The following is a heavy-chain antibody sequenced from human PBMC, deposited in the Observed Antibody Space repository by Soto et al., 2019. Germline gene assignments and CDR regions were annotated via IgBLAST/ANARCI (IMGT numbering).Heavy chain of an antibody. D-gene: IGHD2-21*01. V-gene: IGHV3-15*07. Sequence: EVQLVESGGDLAKPGGSLKLSCAASGFTFSDAWMNWVRQAPGKGLEWVGRVKSKTDGETTDYAAPVKGRFTISRDDLKNTLYLQMNSLKTEDTAVYYCTIGPRFQSSNDYWGQGTLVTVSS. CDR1: GFTFSDAW. J-gene: IGHJ4*02. CDR2: VKSKTDGETT. CDR3: TIGPRFQSSNDY.